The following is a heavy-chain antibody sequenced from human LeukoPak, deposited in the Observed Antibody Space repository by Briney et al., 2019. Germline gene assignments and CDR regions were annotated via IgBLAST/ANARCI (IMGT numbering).Heavy chain of an antibody. CDR1: GGTFSSYA. J-gene: IGHJ3*02. CDR2: IIPIFGTA. CDR3: ARDSGVDGYIDI. D-gene: IGHD3-10*01. V-gene: IGHV1-69*13. Sequence: ASVKVSCKASGGTFSSYAISWVRQAPGQELEWMGGIIPIFGTANYAQKFQGRVTITADESTSIAYMELSSLSSEDTAVYYCARDSGVDGYIDIWGQGTMVTVSS.